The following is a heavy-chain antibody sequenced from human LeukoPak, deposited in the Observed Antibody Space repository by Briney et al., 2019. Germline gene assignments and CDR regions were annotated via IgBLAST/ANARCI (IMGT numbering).Heavy chain of an antibody. D-gene: IGHD1-26*01. V-gene: IGHV3-21*01. CDR1: GFTFSSYT. CDR3: ARGGSFSWELEGHFDY. J-gene: IGHJ4*02. Sequence: GGSLRLSCAASGFTFSSYTMNWVRQAPGKGLEWVSSISSSSSYIYYADSAKGRFTISRDNAKNSLHLQMNSLRAEDTAVYYCARGGSFSWELEGHFDYWGQGTLVTVSS. CDR2: ISSSSSYI.